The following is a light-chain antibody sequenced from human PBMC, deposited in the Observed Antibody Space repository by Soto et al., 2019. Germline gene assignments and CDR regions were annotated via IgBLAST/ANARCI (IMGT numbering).Light chain of an antibody. CDR1: SSEVGTYDL. Sequence: QSALTQPASVSGSPGQSITISCTGTSSEVGTYDLVSWYQHHPGAAPKLMIYEATRRPSGISNRFSGSKSGNTASLTISGLQAEDEADYYCCSFAGSNSWVFGGGTKLTVL. V-gene: IGLV2-23*01. CDR3: CSFAGSNSWV. CDR2: EAT. J-gene: IGLJ3*02.